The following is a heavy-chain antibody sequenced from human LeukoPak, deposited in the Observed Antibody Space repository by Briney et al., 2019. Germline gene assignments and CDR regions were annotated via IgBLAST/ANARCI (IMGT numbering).Heavy chain of an antibody. Sequence: SVKVSCKASGGTFGNNAFSWVRQAPGQGLEWMGRIIPVLDVANYAQKFQGTVTITADRSTTTLYMELTNLTSEDTAVYRCARCLLPDGSNPCYDYGVDVWGQGTTVTVSS. J-gene: IGHJ6*02. V-gene: IGHV1-69*04. CDR1: GGTFGNNA. D-gene: IGHD5-24*01. CDR3: ARCLLPDGSNPCYDYGVDV. CDR2: IIPVLDVA.